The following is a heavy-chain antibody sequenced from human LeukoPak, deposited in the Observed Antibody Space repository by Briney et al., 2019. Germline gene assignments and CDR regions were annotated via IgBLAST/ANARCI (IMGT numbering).Heavy chain of an antibody. CDR1: GGSVSSSNSY. CDR2: IYYSGLT. Sequence: SETLSPTCTVSGGSVSSSNSYWGWIRQPPGKGPEWIASIYYSGLTYDNPSLKSRVSISIDPSKNLFSLKVSSVTAADTAVYYCASGTFDDYGDYDRGDYFDHWGQGTLVTVSS. V-gene: IGHV4-39*02. D-gene: IGHD4-17*01. CDR3: ASGTFDDYGDYDRGDYFDH. J-gene: IGHJ4*02.